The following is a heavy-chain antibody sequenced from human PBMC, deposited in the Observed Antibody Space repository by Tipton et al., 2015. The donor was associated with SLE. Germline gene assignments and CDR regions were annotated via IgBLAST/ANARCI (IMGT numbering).Heavy chain of an antibody. Sequence: SLRLSCAVYGDSFTGYYWSWIRQTPGKGLEWVANINQDGSEKYHVDSVKGRFIISRDNANNLLYLQMDSLRAEDTAVYYCARDLSTSTYCGGDCNSYWGQGTLVAVSS. D-gene: IGHD2-21*02. J-gene: IGHJ4*02. CDR3: ARDLSTSTYCGGDCNSY. V-gene: IGHV3-7*01. CDR2: INQDGSEK. CDR1: GDSFTGYY.